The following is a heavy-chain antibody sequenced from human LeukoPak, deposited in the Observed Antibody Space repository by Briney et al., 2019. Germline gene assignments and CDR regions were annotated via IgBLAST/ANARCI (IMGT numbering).Heavy chain of an antibody. CDR3: ARDNSVRDEAWWFNP. CDR2: ISPSGGST. J-gene: IGHJ5*02. Sequence: ASVKVSCKAFGYTFTGYWMHWVRQAPGQGPEWMGVISPSGGSTIYAQKFKGRVTLTRDMSTSADYLELSSLRSDDTAVYYCARDNSVRDEAWWFNPWGQGTLVTVSS. CDR1: GYTFTGYW. V-gene: IGHV1-46*01. D-gene: IGHD5-24*01.